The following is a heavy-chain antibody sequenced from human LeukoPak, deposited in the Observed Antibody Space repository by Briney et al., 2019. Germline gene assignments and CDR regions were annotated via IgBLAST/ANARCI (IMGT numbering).Heavy chain of an antibody. CDR3: AREVDDYGDLGYMDV. D-gene: IGHD4-17*01. Sequence: PSQTLSLTCTVSGGSISSGGYYWSWIRQPPGKGLEWIGYIYHSGSTYYNPSLKSRVTISVDRSKNQFSLKLSSVTAADTAVYYCAREVDDYGDLGYMDVWGKGTTVTVSS. J-gene: IGHJ6*03. CDR1: GGSISSGGYY. CDR2: IYHSGST. V-gene: IGHV4-30-2*01.